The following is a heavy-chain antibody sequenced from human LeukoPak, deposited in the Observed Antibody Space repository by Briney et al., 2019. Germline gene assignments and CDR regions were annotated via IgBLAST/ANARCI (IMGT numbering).Heavy chain of an antibody. CDR1: GFTFSIYA. CDR2: VRGGGGDT. V-gene: IGHV3-23*01. Sequence: PGGSLRLSCAASGFTFSIYAMNWVRQAPGKGLEWVSAVRGGGGDTYYADSVKGRFTISRDNSKNTLYLQMNSLRAEDTAVYYCARSEQKSSGWHHIPAYFDYWGQGTLVTVSS. CDR3: ARSEQKSSGWHHIPAYFDY. J-gene: IGHJ4*02. D-gene: IGHD6-19*01.